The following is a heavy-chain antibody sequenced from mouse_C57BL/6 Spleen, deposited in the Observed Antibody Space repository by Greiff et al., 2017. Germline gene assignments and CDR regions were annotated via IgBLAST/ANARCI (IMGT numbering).Heavy chain of an antibody. CDR3: ARHEAPHYEYDVDYYAMDY. D-gene: IGHD2-4*01. Sequence: QVQLQQSGAELVKPGASVKLSCKASGYTFTEYTIPWVKQRSGQGLEWIGWFYPGSGSIKYTEKFKDNATLTADKSSSTVYMELSRLTSEDSAVYFCARHEAPHYEYDVDYYAMDYWGQGTSVTVSS. CDR1: GYTFTEYT. CDR2: FYPGSGSI. V-gene: IGHV1-62-2*01. J-gene: IGHJ4*01.